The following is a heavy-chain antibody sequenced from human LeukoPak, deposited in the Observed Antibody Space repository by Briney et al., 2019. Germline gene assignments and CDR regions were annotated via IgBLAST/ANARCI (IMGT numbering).Heavy chain of an antibody. D-gene: IGHD3-22*01. Sequence: PGGSLRLSCAASGFTFDDYAMHWVRQAPGKGLEWVSLISWDGGSTYYADSVKGRFTISRDNAKNSLYLQMNSLRAEDTALYYCAREAPEYYYDSSGYYFDYWGQGTLVTVSS. CDR3: AREAPEYYYDSSGYYFDY. CDR1: GFTFDDYA. CDR2: ISWDGGST. J-gene: IGHJ4*02. V-gene: IGHV3-43D*03.